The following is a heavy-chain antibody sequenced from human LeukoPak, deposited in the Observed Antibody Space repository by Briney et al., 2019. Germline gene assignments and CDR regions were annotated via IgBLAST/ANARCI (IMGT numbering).Heavy chain of an antibody. CDR1: GFTFSSNW. J-gene: IGHJ4*02. CDR2: INSDGSRT. D-gene: IGHD2/OR15-2a*01. Sequence: PGGSLRLSCAASGFTFSSNWIHWVRQVPGKGLVWVSRINSDGSRTNYADSVKGRFTISRDNAKNTLYLQMNSLSAEETAVYYCARGGLYAYYFDYWGQGTLVTVSS. CDR3: ARGGLYAYYFDY. V-gene: IGHV3-74*01.